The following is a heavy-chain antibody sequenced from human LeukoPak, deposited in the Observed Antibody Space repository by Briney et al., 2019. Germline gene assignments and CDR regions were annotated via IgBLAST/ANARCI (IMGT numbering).Heavy chain of an antibody. Sequence: SVKVSCKASGGTFGSYAISWVRQAPGQGLEWMGGIIPIFGTANYAQKFQGRVTITADESTSTAYMELSSLRSEDTAVYYCARTHSSSWDYYYYMDVWGKGTTVTVSS. CDR3: ARTHSSSWDYYYYMDV. J-gene: IGHJ6*03. V-gene: IGHV1-69*01. CDR2: IIPIFGTA. CDR1: GGTFGSYA. D-gene: IGHD6-13*01.